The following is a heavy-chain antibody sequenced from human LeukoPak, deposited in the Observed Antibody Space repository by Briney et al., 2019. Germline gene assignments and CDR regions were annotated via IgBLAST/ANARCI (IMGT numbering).Heavy chain of an antibody. CDR1: GGSFSGYY. J-gene: IGHJ6*03. CDR3: ASLFWSGSMDV. D-gene: IGHD3-3*01. Sequence: SETLSLTCAVYGGSFSGYYWSWIRQPPGKGLEWIGEINHSGSTNYNPSLKSRVTIPVDTSKNQFSLKLSSVTAADTAVYYCASLFWSGSMDVWGKGTTVTVSS. CDR2: INHSGST. V-gene: IGHV4-34*01.